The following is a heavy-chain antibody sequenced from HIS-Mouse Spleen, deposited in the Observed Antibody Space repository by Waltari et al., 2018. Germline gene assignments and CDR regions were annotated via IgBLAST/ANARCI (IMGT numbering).Heavy chain of an antibody. CDR2: IYYSGST. CDR3: ARASRDLLLPRYFDL. J-gene: IGHJ2*01. CDR1: GGSISSSSYY. V-gene: IGHV4-39*07. Sequence: QLQLQESGPGLVKPSETLSLTCTVSGGSISSSSYYWGWIRQPPGKGLEWIGSIYYSGSTNYNPSLKSRVTISVDTSKNQFSLKLRSVTAADTAVYYCARASRDLLLPRYFDLWGRGTLVTVSS.